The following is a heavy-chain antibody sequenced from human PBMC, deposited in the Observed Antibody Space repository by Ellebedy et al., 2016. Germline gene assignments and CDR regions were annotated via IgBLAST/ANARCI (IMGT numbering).Heavy chain of an antibody. CDR2: IRSKAYGGTT. J-gene: IGHJ4*02. CDR3: TTDLGYYDSRPLWY. CDR1: GFTFGDYA. V-gene: IGHV3-49*03. D-gene: IGHD3-22*01. Sequence: GGSLRLXCTASGFTFGDYAMSWFRQAPGKGLEWVGFIRSKAYGGTTEYAASVKGRFTISRDDSKSIAYLQMNSLKTEDTAVYYCTTDLGYYDSRPLWYWGQGTLVTVSS.